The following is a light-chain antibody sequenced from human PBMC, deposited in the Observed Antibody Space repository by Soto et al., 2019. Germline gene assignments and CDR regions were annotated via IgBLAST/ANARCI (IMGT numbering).Light chain of an antibody. CDR3: CSYAGSSTYV. Sequence: QSALTQPASVSGSPGQSITISCTGTSSDVGGYNLVSWYQQHPGKAPKLMFYEGSKRPSGVCNRFAGYKSGNTASLTISGLHAEDAADYYCCSYAGSSTYVFGTGTKLTVL. V-gene: IGLV2-23*01. CDR1: SSDVGGYNL. CDR2: EGS. J-gene: IGLJ1*01.